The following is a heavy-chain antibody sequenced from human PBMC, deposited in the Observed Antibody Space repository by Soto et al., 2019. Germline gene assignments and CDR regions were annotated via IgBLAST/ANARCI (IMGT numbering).Heavy chain of an antibody. J-gene: IGHJ4*02. D-gene: IGHD5-12*01. Sequence: SETLSLTCTVSGGSISSYYWSWIRQPPGKGLEWIGYIYYSGSTNYNPSLKSRVTISVDTSKNQFSLKLSSVTAADTAVYYCARLIVATSAFDYWGQGTLVTVSS. V-gene: IGHV4-59*01. CDR2: IYYSGST. CDR1: GGSISSYY. CDR3: ARLIVATSAFDY.